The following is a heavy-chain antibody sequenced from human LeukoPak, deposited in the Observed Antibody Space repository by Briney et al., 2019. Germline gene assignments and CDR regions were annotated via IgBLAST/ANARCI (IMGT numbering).Heavy chain of an antibody. CDR2: IYYSGST. CDR3: ARLLSHWFDP. CDR1: GGSISSGSYY. D-gene: IGHD3-10*01. V-gene: IGHV4-61*01. J-gene: IGHJ5*02. Sequence: SQPLSLTCTVSGGSISSGSYYWSWIRQPPGKGLEWIGYIYYSGSTNYNPSLKSRVTISVDTSKNQFSLKLSSVTAADTAVYYCARLLSHWFDPWGQGTLVTVSS.